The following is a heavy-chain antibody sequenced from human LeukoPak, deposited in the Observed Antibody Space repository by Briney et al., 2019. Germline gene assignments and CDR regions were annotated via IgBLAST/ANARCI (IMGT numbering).Heavy chain of an antibody. CDR1: GFTFSAFW. V-gene: IGHV3-74*01. CDR2: INSDGSST. J-gene: IGHJ6*02. D-gene: IGHD3-3*01. Sequence: GGSLRLSCAASGFTFSAFWMHWVRQAPGKGLVWVSRINSDGSSTTYADSVKGRFTVSRDNVKNSVYLQINGLRGEDTAVYYCVRGGYDFSSVYPYVMGVWGQGTTVIVSS. CDR3: VRGGYDFSSVYPYVMGV.